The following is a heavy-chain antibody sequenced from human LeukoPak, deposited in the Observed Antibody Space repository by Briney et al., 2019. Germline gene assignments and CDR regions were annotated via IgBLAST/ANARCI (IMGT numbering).Heavy chain of an antibody. CDR3: ARRRAGPTFGGVIVGNRSLERYAFDI. D-gene: IGHD3-16*02. J-gene: IGHJ3*02. V-gene: IGHV1-8*01. Sequence: ASVQVSCKASGYTFTGYDINWVRQATGQGLEWMGWMNPNSANTGYAQKFQGRVTMTRNTSISTAYMELSSLRSEDTAVYYCARRRAGPTFGGVIVGNRSLERYAFDIWGQGTMVTVSS. CDR1: GYTFTGYD. CDR2: MNPNSANT.